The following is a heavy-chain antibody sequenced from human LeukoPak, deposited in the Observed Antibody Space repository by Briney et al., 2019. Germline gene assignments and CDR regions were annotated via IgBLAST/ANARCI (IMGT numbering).Heavy chain of an antibody. CDR1: GFTFSTYD. D-gene: IGHD3-16*02. CDR3: AKDLIEPGHYLDY. V-gene: IGHV3-23*01. Sequence: GGSLRLSCAASGFTFSTYDMSWVRRAPGKELEWVSVISGSDAGTNYADSVKGRFTISRDNSKNTLYLQMNSLRAEDTALYYCAKDLIEPGHYLDYWGQGALVTVSS. CDR2: ISGSDAGT. J-gene: IGHJ4*02.